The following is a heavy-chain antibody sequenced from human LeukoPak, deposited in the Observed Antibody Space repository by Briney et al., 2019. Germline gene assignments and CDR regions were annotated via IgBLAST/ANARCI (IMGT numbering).Heavy chain of an antibody. CDR1: GYTFTSYG. CDR2: VSADTGNT. D-gene: IGHD4-17*01. Sequence: AASVKVSCKASGYTFTSYGITWVRQAPGQGPEWMGWVSADTGNTDYAQKFQGRVTLTTDRSTKTAYMELKSLTIDDSAIYYCATRGDFFDSWGQGTLVTVSS. V-gene: IGHV1-18*01. J-gene: IGHJ4*02. CDR3: ATRGDFFDS.